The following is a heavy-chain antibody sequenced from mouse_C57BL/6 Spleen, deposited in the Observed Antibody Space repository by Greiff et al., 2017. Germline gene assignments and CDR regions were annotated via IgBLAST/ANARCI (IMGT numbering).Heavy chain of an antibody. V-gene: IGHV1-55*01. D-gene: IGHD1-1*01. CDR2: IYPGSGST. CDR1: GYTFTSYW. CDR3: AGRGPYYGSLYYAMDY. Sequence: QVQLQQPGAELVKPGASVKMSCKASGYTFTSYWITWVKQRPGQGLEWIGDIYPGSGSTNYNEKFKSKATLTVDTSSSTAYMQLSSLTSEDSAVYYCAGRGPYYGSLYYAMDYWGQGTSVTVSS. J-gene: IGHJ4*01.